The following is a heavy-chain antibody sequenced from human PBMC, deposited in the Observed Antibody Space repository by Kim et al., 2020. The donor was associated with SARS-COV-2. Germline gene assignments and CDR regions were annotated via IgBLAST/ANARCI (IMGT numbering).Heavy chain of an antibody. CDR2: IKQDGSEK. V-gene: IGHV3-7*01. J-gene: IGHJ4*02. CDR3: ARDPNYYDSSNDY. CDR1: GFTFSSYW. D-gene: IGHD3-22*01. Sequence: GGSLRLSCAASGFTFSSYWMSWVRQAPGKGLEWVANIKQDGSEKYYVDSVKGRFTISRDNAKNSLYLQMNSLRAEDTAVYYCARDPNYYDSSNDYWGQGTLVTVSS.